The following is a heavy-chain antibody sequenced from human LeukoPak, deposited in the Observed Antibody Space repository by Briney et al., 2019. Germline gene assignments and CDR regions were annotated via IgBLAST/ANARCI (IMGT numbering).Heavy chain of an antibody. CDR2: IYYSGST. V-gene: IGHV4-39*01. CDR1: GGSISSSSYY. J-gene: IGHJ5*02. D-gene: IGHD3-9*01. CDR3: ARGPRYYDILTGYSNWFDP. Sequence: SETLSLTCTVSGGSISSSSYYWGWIRQPPGKGLEWIGSIYYSGSTYYNPSLKSRVTISVDTSKNQFSLKLSSVTAADTAVYYCARGPRYYDILTGYSNWFDPWGQGTLVTASS.